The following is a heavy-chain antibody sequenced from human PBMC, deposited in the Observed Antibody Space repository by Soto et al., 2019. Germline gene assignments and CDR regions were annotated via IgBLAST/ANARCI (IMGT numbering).Heavy chain of an antibody. CDR2: INPSGGST. CDR3: ARALNWNYSLDP. CDR1: GYTFTSYY. J-gene: IGHJ5*02. V-gene: IGHV1-46*01. Sequence: QVQLVQSGAEVKKPGASVMVSCKASGYTFTSYYMHWVRQAPGQGLEWMGIINPSGGSTSYAQKFQGRVTLTRDTSTSTVYMALSSLRSEDTAVYYCARALNWNYSLDPWGQGTLVTFSS. D-gene: IGHD1-7*01.